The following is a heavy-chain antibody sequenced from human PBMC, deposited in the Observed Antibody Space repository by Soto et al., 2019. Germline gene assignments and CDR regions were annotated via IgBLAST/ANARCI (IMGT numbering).Heavy chain of an antibody. Sequence: PGGSLRLSCAASGFTFSSYGMHWVLQAPGKGLEWVAVISYDGSNKYYADSVKGRFTISRDNSKNTLYLQMNSLRAEDTAVYYCAKDRYDSSGYPSLDFDYWGQGTLVTVSS. V-gene: IGHV3-30*18. D-gene: IGHD3-22*01. CDR3: AKDRYDSSGYPSLDFDY. J-gene: IGHJ4*02. CDR1: GFTFSSYG. CDR2: ISYDGSNK.